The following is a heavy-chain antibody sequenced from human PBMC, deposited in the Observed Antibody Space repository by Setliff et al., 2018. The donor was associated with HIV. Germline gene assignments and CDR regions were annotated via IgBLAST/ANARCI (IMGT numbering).Heavy chain of an antibody. Sequence: ASVKVSCKTSGFIFTHYYTHWVRQAPGQGLEWMGRISPNYGGTHYPQKFQGRVTLTSDTSISTAYMELSRLTSDDTAFYYCAREPTGDFWSGYSSRGLDYWGQGTLVTVSS. D-gene: IGHD3-3*01. CDR2: ISPNYGGT. CDR1: GFIFTHYY. J-gene: IGHJ4*02. CDR3: AREPTGDFWSGYSSRGLDY. V-gene: IGHV1-2*06.